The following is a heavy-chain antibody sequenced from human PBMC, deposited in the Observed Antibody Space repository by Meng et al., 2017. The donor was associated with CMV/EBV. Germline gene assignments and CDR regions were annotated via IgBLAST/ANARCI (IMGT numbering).Heavy chain of an antibody. CDR1: GFTFSSYA. D-gene: IGHD2-2*01. CDR2: ISGSGGST. V-gene: IGHV3-23*01. CDR3: AKPRGGYCSSTSCYLGY. J-gene: IGHJ4*02. Sequence: GEPLKISCAASGFTFSSYAMSWVRQAPGKGLEWVSAISGSGGSTYYADSVKGRFTISRDNSKNTLYLQMNSLRAEDTAVYYCAKPRGGYCSSTSCYLGYWGQGTLVTVSS.